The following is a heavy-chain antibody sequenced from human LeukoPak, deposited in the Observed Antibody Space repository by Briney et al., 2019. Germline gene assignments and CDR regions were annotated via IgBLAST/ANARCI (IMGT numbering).Heavy chain of an antibody. Sequence: GGSLRLSCAGSGFPFTNYAMNWVRQGPGKGPEWVSVITASGGDADYAESVKGRFTISRDNSKNSLYLQMNSLRAEDTAVYYCARDATGIAVAAESWFDPWGQGTLVTVSS. CDR2: ITASGGDA. CDR1: GFPFTNYA. CDR3: ARDATGIAVAAESWFDP. D-gene: IGHD6-19*01. J-gene: IGHJ5*02. V-gene: IGHV3-23*01.